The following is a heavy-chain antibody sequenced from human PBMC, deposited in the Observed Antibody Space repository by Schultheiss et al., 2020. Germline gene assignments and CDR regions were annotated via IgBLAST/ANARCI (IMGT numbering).Heavy chain of an antibody. V-gene: IGHV4-34*01. D-gene: IGHD3-3*01. CDR1: GFTFSSYA. Sequence: GSLRLSCAASGFTFSSYAMSWVRQAPGKGLEWIGEINHSGSTNYNPSLKSRVTISVDTSKNQFSLKLRSVTAADTAVYYCARVGYYDFWSGDENDAFDIWGQGTMVTVSS. CDR3: ARVGYYDFWSGDENDAFDI. J-gene: IGHJ3*02. CDR2: INHSGST.